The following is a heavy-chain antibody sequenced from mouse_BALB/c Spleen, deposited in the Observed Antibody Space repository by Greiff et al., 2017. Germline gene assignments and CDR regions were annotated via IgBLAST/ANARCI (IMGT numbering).Heavy chain of an antibody. CDR1: GFTFSSYG. CDR3: TRDERGLRRETY. Sequence: DVMLVESGGDLVKPGGSLKLSCAASGFTFSSYGMSWVRQTPDKRLEWVATISSGGSYTYYPDSVKGRFTISRDNSKNTLYLQMSSLKSEDTAMYYCTRDERGLRRETYWGQGTLVTVSA. V-gene: IGHV5-6*02. J-gene: IGHJ3*01. CDR2: ISSGGSYT. D-gene: IGHD2-2*01.